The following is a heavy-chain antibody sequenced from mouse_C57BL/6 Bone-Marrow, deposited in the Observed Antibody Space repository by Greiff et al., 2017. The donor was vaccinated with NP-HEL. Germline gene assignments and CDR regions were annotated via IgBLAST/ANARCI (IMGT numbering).Heavy chain of an antibody. CDR2: IDPEDGET. CDR3: ARSTMITTLNYAMDY. CDR1: GFNIKDYY. V-gene: IGHV14-2*01. J-gene: IGHJ4*01. D-gene: IGHD2-4*01. Sequence: VQLKQSGAELVKPGASVKLSCTASGFNIKDYYMHWVKQRTEQGLEWIGRIDPEDGETKYAPKFQGKATITADTSSNTAYLQLSSLTSEDTAVYYCARSTMITTLNYAMDYWGQGTSVTVSS.